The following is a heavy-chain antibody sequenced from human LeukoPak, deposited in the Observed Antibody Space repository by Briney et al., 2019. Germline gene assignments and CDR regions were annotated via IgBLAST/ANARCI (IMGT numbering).Heavy chain of an antibody. V-gene: IGHV3-64*02. Sequence: PGGSLRLSCAASGFTFSCHPMHWVRQASGRRLEYVAAISPSGDRTWYADSVKGRFTISRDNSKNTMYLQMGSLRPEDMGVYYCARAFRPASDPHDFYDFWGRGTTVTVSS. D-gene: IGHD3/OR15-3a*01. CDR1: GFTFSCHP. J-gene: IGHJ3*01. CDR2: ISPSGDRT. CDR3: ARAFRPASDPHDFYDF.